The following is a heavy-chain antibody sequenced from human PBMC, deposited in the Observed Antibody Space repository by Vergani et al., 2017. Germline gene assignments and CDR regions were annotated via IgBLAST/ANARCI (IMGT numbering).Heavy chain of an antibody. CDR1: GFTFSSYA. CDR2: ISYDGSNK. D-gene: IGHD3-3*01. Sequence: QVQLVESGGGVVQPGRSLRLSCAASGFTFSSYAMHWVRQAPGKGLEWVAVISYDGSNKYYADSVKGRFTISRDNSKNTLYLQMNSLRAEDTAVYYCARDYRFLSGYYTGGGTEFDYWGQGTLVTVSS. V-gene: IGHV3-30*04. CDR3: ARDYRFLSGYYTGGGTEFDY. J-gene: IGHJ4*02.